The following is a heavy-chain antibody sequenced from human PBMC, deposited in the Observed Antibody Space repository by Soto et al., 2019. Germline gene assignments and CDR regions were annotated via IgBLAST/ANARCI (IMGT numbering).Heavy chain of an antibody. CDR1: GGSISSGGYY. D-gene: IGHD5-12*01. CDR2: IYYSGST. J-gene: IGHJ4*02. CDR3: AGGRGIVATINRSLLFDY. Sequence: QVQLQESGPGLVKPSQTLSLTCTVSGGSISSGGYYWSWIRQHPGKGLEWIGYIYYSGSTYYNPSLQSRVTISGDTSKNQCSLKLSSVTAADTAVYYLAGGRGIVATINRSLLFDYWGQGTLVTVSS. V-gene: IGHV4-31*03.